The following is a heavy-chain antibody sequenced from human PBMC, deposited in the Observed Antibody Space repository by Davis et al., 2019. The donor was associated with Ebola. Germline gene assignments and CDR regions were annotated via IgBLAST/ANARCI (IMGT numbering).Heavy chain of an antibody. V-gene: IGHV3-7*03. J-gene: IGHJ5*02. D-gene: IGHD6-13*01. CDR2: IKQDGSEK. CDR1: GFTFSSYW. CDR3: ARDTGQQLVGRDWFDP. Sequence: GESLKISCAASGFTFSSYWMSWVRQAPGKGLEWVANIKQDGSEKYYVDSVKGRFTISRDNAKNSLYLQMNSLRSEDTAVYYCARDTGQQLVGRDWFDPWGQGTLVTVSS.